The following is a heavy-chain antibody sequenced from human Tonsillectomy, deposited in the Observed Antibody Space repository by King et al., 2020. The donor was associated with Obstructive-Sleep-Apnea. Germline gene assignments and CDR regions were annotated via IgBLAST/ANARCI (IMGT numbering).Heavy chain of an antibody. CDR3: ATKEGWYFDL. CDR1: GFTFSSRT. Sequence: VQLVESGGGLVQPGGSLRLSCAASGFTFSSRTMNWVRQTPGKALEWISYISSSVTTVYYADSVSGRFTISRDNANNSLYLQMESLTVEDTAIYYCATKEGWYFDLWGRGTLVTVSS. CDR2: ISSSVTTV. J-gene: IGHJ2*01. V-gene: IGHV3-48*01.